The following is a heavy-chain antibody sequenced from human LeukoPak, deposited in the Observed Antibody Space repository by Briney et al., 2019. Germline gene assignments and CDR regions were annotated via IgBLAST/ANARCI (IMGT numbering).Heavy chain of an antibody. CDR1: GGSISSCY. Sequence: SETLSLTCSVSGGSISSCYWSWIRQPAGKGLEWIGRIYASGSTNYNPSLKSRVTMSVDTSKNQFSLKLSSVTAADTAVYYCARDPATMIYNAFDIWGQGTMVTVSS. CDR2: IYASGST. CDR3: ARDPATMIYNAFDI. J-gene: IGHJ3*02. D-gene: IGHD2-8*01. V-gene: IGHV4-4*07.